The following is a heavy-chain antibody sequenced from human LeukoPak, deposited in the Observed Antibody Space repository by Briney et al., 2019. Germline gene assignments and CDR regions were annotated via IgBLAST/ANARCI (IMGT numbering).Heavy chain of an antibody. J-gene: IGHJ3*02. CDR2: ISYDGSNK. CDR3: ARNGAAAGKDHDAFDI. Sequence: GGSLRLSCAASGFTFSSYAMHWVRQAPGKGLEWVAVISYDGSNKYYADSVKGRFTISRDNSKNTLYLQMNSLRAEDTAVYYCARNGAAAGKDHDAFDIWGQGTMVTVSS. V-gene: IGHV3-30*04. D-gene: IGHD6-13*01. CDR1: GFTFSSYA.